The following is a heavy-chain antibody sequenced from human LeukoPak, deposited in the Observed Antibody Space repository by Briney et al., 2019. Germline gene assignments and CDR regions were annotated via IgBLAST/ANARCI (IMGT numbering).Heavy chain of an antibody. CDR2: ISGSGGST. J-gene: IGHJ4*02. CDR3: AKEGSSWPYFDY. CDR1: GFTFSSYA. D-gene: IGHD6-13*01. Sequence: GGSLRLSCAASGFTFSSYAMSWVRQAPGKGLEWVSAISGSGGSTYYADSVKGRFTITRDNSKNTLYLQLNSLRAEDTAVYYCAKEGSSWPYFDYWGQGTLVTVSS. V-gene: IGHV3-23*01.